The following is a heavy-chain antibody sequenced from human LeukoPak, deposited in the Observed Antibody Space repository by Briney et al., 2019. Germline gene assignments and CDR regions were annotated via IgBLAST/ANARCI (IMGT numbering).Heavy chain of an antibody. D-gene: IGHD3-10*01. J-gene: IGHJ4*02. CDR3: AKLSPYGSGSYYNW. CDR2: ISGSGGST. CDR1: GFTFSSYA. V-gene: IGHV3-23*01. Sequence: GGSLRLSCAASGFTFSSYAMSWVRQAPGKGLEWVSAISGSGGSTYYADSVKGRFTISRDYSKNTLYLQMNSLRAEDTAVYYCAKLSPYGSGSYYNWWGQGTLVTVSS.